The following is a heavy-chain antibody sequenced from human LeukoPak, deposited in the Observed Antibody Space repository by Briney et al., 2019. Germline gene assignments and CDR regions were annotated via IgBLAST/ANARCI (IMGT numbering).Heavy chain of an antibody. D-gene: IGHD1-14*01. CDR1: GFTFSSYW. J-gene: IGHJ3*02. CDR3: ARDPDDDAFDI. CDR2: VNSDESST. V-gene: IGHV3-74*01. Sequence: GGSLTLSCAASGFTFSSYWMHWVRQAPGKGLVWDSRVNSDESSTSYADSVKGRFTISRDNAKNTLYLQMNSLRAEDTAVYYCARDPDDDAFDIWGQGTIVTVSS.